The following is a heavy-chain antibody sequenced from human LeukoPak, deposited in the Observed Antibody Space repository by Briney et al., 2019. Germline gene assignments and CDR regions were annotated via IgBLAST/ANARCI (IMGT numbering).Heavy chain of an antibody. CDR1: GGSIRSSSYY. CDR2: IYSSGFT. J-gene: IGHJ4*02. V-gene: IGHV4-39*07. D-gene: IGHD2-8*01. Sequence: PSETLSLTCSVSGGSIRSSSYYWAWIRQPPGEGLEWIGSIYSSGFTSYKPSLKSRLTISVDTSKNQFSLKLSSVTAADTAVYYCAREGCTNGVCYGYYFDYWGQGTLVTVSS. CDR3: AREGCTNGVCYGYYFDY.